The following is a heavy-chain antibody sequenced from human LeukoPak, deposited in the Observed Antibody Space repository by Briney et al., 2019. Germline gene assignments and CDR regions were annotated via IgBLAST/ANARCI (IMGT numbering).Heavy chain of an antibody. Sequence: SETLSLTCGVNGGSFSDYYWTWIRQPPGKGLEWIGEIHHSGTTNYNPSLKSRVTISVDTSKNQFSLKLSSVTAADTAVYYCARLYINYYESSGYSSWGQGTLVTVSS. CDR3: ARLYINYYESSGYSS. V-gene: IGHV4-34*01. CDR1: GGSFSDYY. J-gene: IGHJ5*02. D-gene: IGHD3-22*01. CDR2: IHHSGTT.